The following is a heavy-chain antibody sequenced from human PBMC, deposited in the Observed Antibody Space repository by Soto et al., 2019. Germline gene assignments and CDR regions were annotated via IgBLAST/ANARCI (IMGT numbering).Heavy chain of an antibody. CDR3: ARVHSSSRDWFDP. Sequence: PSETLSLTCTVSGGSISSYYWSWLRQPAGKGLEWIGRIYTSGSTNYNPSLKSRVTMSVDTSNNQFSLKLSSVTAADTAVYYCARVHSSSRDWFDPWGQGTLVTVSS. V-gene: IGHV4-4*07. CDR1: GGSISSYY. J-gene: IGHJ5*02. D-gene: IGHD6-13*01. CDR2: IYTSGST.